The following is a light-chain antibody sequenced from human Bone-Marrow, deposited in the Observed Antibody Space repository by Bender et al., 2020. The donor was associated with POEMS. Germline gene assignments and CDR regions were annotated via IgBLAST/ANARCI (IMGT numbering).Light chain of an antibody. CDR2: DVT. J-gene: IGLJ2*01. Sequence: QSALTQPASVSGSPGQSITISCTGTSSDVGGYYYVSWYQQHPGKAPNLMIYDVTNRPSGVSNRFSGSKSGNTASLTISGLQPEDEADYYCMSFTTTTSLVVVGGGTKLTVL. CDR3: MSFTTTTSLVV. V-gene: IGLV2-14*03. CDR1: SSDVGGYYY.